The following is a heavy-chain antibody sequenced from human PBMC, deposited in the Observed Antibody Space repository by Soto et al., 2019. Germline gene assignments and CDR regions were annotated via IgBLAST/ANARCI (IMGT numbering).Heavy chain of an antibody. D-gene: IGHD3-10*01. Sequence: GGSLRLSCAASGFTFSSYSMNWVRQAPGKGLEWVGHIKSKTDGGSTDYPTPVKGRFAISRDDSKNTLYLQMNSLKTEDTAVYYCATDGLVWFGELQNWGQGALVTVSS. CDR2: IKSKTDGGST. V-gene: IGHV3-15*01. CDR1: GFTFSSYS. J-gene: IGHJ4*02. CDR3: ATDGLVWFGELQN.